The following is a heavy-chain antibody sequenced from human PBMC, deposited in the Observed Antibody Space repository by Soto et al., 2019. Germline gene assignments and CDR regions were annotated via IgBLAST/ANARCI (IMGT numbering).Heavy chain of an antibody. CDR1: GFTFSSYA. CDR3: AKGVRSSSSYYGMDV. Sequence: GGSLRLSCAASGFTFSSYAMSWVRQAPGKGLEWVSAISGSGGSTYYADSVKGWFTISRDNSKNTLYLQMNSLRAEDTAVYYCAKGVRSSSSYYGMDVWGQGTTVTVSS. D-gene: IGHD6-6*01. J-gene: IGHJ6*02. V-gene: IGHV3-23*01. CDR2: ISGSGGST.